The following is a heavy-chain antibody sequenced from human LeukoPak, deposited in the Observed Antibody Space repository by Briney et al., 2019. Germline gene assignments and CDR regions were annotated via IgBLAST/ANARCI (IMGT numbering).Heavy chain of an antibody. Sequence: SETLSLTCTVSRGSFSSYYWSWIRQPPGKGLEWIGYIYYSGSTNYNPPLKSRVPISVDTSKNQFSLKLSSLPPADTAVYYCAGYVGAGAGSRDGPESYGMDVWGQGTTVTVSS. V-gene: IGHV4-59*01. CDR2: IYYSGST. J-gene: IGHJ6*02. CDR1: RGSFSSYY. D-gene: IGHD6-19*01. CDR3: AGYVGAGAGSRDGPESYGMDV.